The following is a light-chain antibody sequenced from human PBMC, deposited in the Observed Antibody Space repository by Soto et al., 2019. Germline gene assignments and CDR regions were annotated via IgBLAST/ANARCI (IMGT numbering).Light chain of an antibody. Sequence: EIVFTQSPATLSFSPGERATPSCRASQSVSSTLAWYQQKPGQAPRLLIYDASTRANGIPARFSGSGSGTEFTLTISNLQSEDFAVYYCLQYNDWPRTFGQGTKVDIK. CDR2: DAS. J-gene: IGKJ1*01. CDR3: LQYNDWPRT. V-gene: IGKV3-15*01. CDR1: QSVSST.